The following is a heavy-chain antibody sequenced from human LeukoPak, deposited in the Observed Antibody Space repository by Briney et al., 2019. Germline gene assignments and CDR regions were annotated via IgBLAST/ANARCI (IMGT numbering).Heavy chain of an antibody. CDR3: ARAYSISWYYFDY. CDR1: RGSVSSYF. Sequence: SSETLSLTCNVSRGSVSSYFWSWIRQPAGKGLEWIGRVHSTGSPNNNPSLKSRVTISLAKSKNQFSLKLTSVTAADTAVYYCARAYSISWYYFDYWGQGTLVTVSS. J-gene: IGHJ4*02. CDR2: VHSTGSP. D-gene: IGHD6-13*01. V-gene: IGHV4-4*07.